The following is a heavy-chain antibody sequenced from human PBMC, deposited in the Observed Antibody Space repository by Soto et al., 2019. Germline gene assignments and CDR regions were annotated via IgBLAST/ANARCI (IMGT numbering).Heavy chain of an antibody. V-gene: IGHV3-23*01. CDR3: AKVRSTTFFVVVSLLDY. D-gene: IGHD3-3*01. CDR2: ISGSGGTT. J-gene: IGHJ4*02. CDR1: GFTFSSYA. Sequence: PGGSLRLSCAASGFTFSSYAMSWVRQAPGKGLECVSTISGSGGTTYYADSVKGRFTISRDNSKNTLYLQMNSLRAEDTAVYYCAKVRSTTFFVVVSLLDYWGQGTLVTVSS.